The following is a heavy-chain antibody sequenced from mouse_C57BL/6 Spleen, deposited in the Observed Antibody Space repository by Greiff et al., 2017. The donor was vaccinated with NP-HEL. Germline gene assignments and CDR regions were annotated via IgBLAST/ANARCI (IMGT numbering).Heavy chain of an antibody. J-gene: IGHJ4*01. CDR3: AREGTGNAMDY. CDR1: GFTFSDYY. CDR2: INYDGSST. Sequence: EVMLVESEGGLVQPGSSMKLSCTASGFTFSDYYMAWVRQVPEKGLEWVANINYDGSSTYYLDSLKSRFIISRDNAKNILYLQMSSLKSEDTATYYCAREGTGNAMDYWGQGTSVTVSS. V-gene: IGHV5-16*01. D-gene: IGHD4-1*01.